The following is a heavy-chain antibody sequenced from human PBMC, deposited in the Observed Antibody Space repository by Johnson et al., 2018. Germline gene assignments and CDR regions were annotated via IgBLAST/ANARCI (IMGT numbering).Heavy chain of an antibody. J-gene: IGHJ4*02. D-gene: IGHD3-22*01. V-gene: IGHV3-72*01. CDR3: AGATKYDSSSYYYFDY. CDR1: GFSFSDHY. Sequence: VQLVQSGGGLVQPGGSLKLSCTTSGFSFSDHYMDWVRKAPGQGLEWVARTRDKPKGYTTEYDASGKGRLSISRDDSKNPLYLQMNRLRTEDKAVYYCAGATKYDSSSYYYFDYWGQGTLVTVSS. CDR2: TRDKPKGYTT.